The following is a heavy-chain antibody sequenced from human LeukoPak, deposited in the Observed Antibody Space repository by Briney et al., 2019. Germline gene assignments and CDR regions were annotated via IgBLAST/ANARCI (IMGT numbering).Heavy chain of an antibody. V-gene: IGHV1-69*06. CDR1: GGTFSSYA. Sequence: SVKVSCKASGGTFSSYAISWVRQAPGQGLEWMGGIIPIFGTANYAQKFQGRVTITADKSTSTAYMELSSLRSEDTAVYYCARVHSYGYKYYYYYMDVWGKGTTVTVSS. D-gene: IGHD5-18*01. J-gene: IGHJ6*03. CDR3: ARVHSYGYKYYYYYMDV. CDR2: IIPIFGTA.